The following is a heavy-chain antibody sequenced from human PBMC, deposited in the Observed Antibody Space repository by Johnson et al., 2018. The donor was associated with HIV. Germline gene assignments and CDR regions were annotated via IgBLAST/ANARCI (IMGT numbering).Heavy chain of an antibody. CDR1: GFTFDDYA. Sequence: EVQLVESGGGLVQPGRSLRLSCAASGFTFDDYAMHWVRQAPGKGLEWVSGISGSGGSTYYADSVKGRFTISRDHPKNSLDLQMNSLRAEDTALYYCAKGHYSNYWRAGAFDIWGQGTVVTVSS. CDR2: ISGSGGST. J-gene: IGHJ3*02. CDR3: AKGHYSNYWRAGAFDI. D-gene: IGHD4-11*01. V-gene: IGHV3-9*01.